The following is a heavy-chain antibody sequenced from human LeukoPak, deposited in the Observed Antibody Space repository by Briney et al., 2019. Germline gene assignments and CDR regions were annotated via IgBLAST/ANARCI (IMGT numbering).Heavy chain of an antibody. Sequence: SETLSLTCTVSGGSISSSSYYWGWIRQPPGKGLEWIGSIYYSGSTYYNPSLKSRVTISVDTSKNQFSLKLSSVTAADTAVYYCARSLGGSGSYYNPRYYYYTDVWGKGTTVTVSS. V-gene: IGHV4-39*07. D-gene: IGHD3-10*01. J-gene: IGHJ6*03. CDR1: GGSISSSSYY. CDR2: IYYSGST. CDR3: ARSLGGSGSYYNPRYYYYTDV.